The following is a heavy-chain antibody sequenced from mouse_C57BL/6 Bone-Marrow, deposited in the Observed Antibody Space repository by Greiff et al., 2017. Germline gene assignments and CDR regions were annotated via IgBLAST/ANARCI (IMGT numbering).Heavy chain of an antibody. CDR2: ISSGGSYT. Sequence: EVMLVESGGDLVKPGGSLKLSCAASGFTFSSYGMSWVRQTPDKRLEWVATISSGGSYTYYPDSVKGRFTICRDNAKNTLYLQMSSLKSEDTAMYYCARRGLRWYFDVWGTGTTVTVSS. D-gene: IGHD1-1*01. J-gene: IGHJ1*03. CDR1: GFTFSSYG. V-gene: IGHV5-6*02. CDR3: ARRGLRWYFDV.